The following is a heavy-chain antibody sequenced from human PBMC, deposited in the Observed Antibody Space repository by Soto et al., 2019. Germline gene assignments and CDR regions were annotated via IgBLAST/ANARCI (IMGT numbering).Heavy chain of an antibody. Sequence: SVNVSCKASGYSFTDYHIHWVRQAPGQGLEWLGRINPKSGGTSTAQKFQGWVTMTTDTSISTASMELTRLTSDDTAIYYCARGDSTDCSNGVCSFFYNHDMDVWGQGTTVTVSS. D-gene: IGHD2-8*01. CDR1: GYSFTDYH. J-gene: IGHJ6*02. V-gene: IGHV1-2*04. CDR3: ARGDSTDCSNGVCSFFYNHDMDV. CDR2: INPKSGGT.